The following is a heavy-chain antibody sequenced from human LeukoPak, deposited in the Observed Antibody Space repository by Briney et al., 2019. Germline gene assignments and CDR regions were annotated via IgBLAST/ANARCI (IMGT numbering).Heavy chain of an antibody. CDR2: IYYSGST. CDR1: GGSISSYY. CDR3: ARLRIAVAGVRYFDL. V-gene: IGHV4-59*08. D-gene: IGHD6-19*01. J-gene: IGHJ2*01. Sequence: SETLSLTCTVSGGSISSYYWSWIRQPPGKGLEWIGYIYYSGSTNYNPSLKSRVTISVDTSKNQFSLKLSSVTAADTAVYYCARLRIAVAGVRYFDLWGRGTLVTVSS.